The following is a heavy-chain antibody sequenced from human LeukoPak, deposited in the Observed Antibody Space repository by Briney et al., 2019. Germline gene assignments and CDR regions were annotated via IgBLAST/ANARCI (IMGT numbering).Heavy chain of an antibody. CDR1: GGSISSYY. J-gene: IGHJ2*01. V-gene: IGHV4-59*01. CDR2: IYYSGST. Sequence: SETLSLTCTVSGGSISSYYWSWIRQPPGKGLEWIGYIYYSGSTNYNPSLKSRVTISVDTSKKQFSLKVRSVTAADTAVYYCARRDGPFDLWGRGTLVTAS. D-gene: IGHD5-24*01. CDR3: ARRDGPFDL.